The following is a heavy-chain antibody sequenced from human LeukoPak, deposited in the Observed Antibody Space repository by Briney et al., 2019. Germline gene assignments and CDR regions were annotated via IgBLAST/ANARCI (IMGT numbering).Heavy chain of an antibody. CDR1: GFTFSSYW. Sequence: GGSLRLSCAASGFTFSSYWMHWVRQAPGKGLVWVSRINSDGSSTSYADSVKGRFTISRDNSKNTLYLQMNSLRAEDTAVYYCAKIGPVGAYFDYWGQGTLVTVSS. CDR2: INSDGSST. V-gene: IGHV3-74*01. J-gene: IGHJ4*02. CDR3: AKIGPVGAYFDY. D-gene: IGHD1-26*01.